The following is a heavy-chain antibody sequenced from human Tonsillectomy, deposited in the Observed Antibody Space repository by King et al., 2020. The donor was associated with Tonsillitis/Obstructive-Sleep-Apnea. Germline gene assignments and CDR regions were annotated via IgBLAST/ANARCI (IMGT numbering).Heavy chain of an antibody. CDR2: INPSSVGT. V-gene: IGHV1-46*01. CDR1: GYTFTTYY. Sequence: QLVQSGAEVKKTGASVKVSCKASGYTFTTYYLHWMRQAPGQGLEWMGIINPSSVGTIYAQRFRGRVTMTRDTSTSTVYMELSSLRSEDTAVYFCARESPRTYYFDYWGQGTLVTVSS. J-gene: IGHJ4*02. CDR3: ARESPRTYYFDY. D-gene: IGHD1-14*01.